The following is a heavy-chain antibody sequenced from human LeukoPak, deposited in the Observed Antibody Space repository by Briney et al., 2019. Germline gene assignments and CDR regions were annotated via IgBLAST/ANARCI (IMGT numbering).Heavy chain of an antibody. CDR1: GFTVNSNY. CDR2: IYSGGST. CDR3: ARGTPSGY. V-gene: IGHV3-53*01. D-gene: IGHD6-19*01. Sequence: GGSLRLSCAASGFTVNSNYMSWVRQAPGKGLEWVSVIYSGGSTYYEDSLKGRFTTSRDNSKNTLYLQMNSLRAEDTAVYYCARGTPSGYWGQGTLVTVSS. J-gene: IGHJ4*02.